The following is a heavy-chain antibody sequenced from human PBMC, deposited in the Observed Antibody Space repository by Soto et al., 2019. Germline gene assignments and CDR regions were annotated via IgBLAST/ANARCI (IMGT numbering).Heavy chain of an antibody. J-gene: IGHJ3*02. CDR2: ISYDGSDK. Sequence: QVHLVESGGGVVQPGRSLRLSCAASGFSFSSYDMHWVRQAPGKGLEWVAMISYDGSDKYFSDSVKGRLTISRDNSKNTVSLEMNSMRTNDTAAYYCAKGVRSPTQHAFDIWGQGTIVTVSS. V-gene: IGHV3-30*18. CDR3: AKGVRSPTQHAFDI. CDR1: GFSFSSYD. D-gene: IGHD2-15*01.